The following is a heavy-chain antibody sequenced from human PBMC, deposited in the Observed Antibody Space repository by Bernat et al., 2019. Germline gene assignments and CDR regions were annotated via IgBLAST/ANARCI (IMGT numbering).Heavy chain of an antibody. Sequence: EVQLLESGGGLVQPGGSLRLSCAASGFTFSSYDMILVRQAPGKGLEWVSGISGGGNRTYAADSVQGRFTRSRDNSKNTLSLQMTSLRAEDTAVYYCAKILSQVDYYWYGADVWGQGTTVTVSS. CDR1: GFTFSSYD. V-gene: IGHV3-23*01. CDR3: AKILSQVDYYWYGADV. D-gene: IGHD2-15*01. J-gene: IGHJ6*02. CDR2: ISGGGNRT.